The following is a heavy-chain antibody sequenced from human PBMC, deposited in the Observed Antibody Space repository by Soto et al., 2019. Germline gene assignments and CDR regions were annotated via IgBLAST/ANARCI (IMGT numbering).Heavy chain of an antibody. CDR3: AKRRGAGGHFDY. CDR2: VSIGGST. CDR1: GFTFSSYA. V-gene: IGHV3-23*01. D-gene: IGHD2-15*01. J-gene: IGHJ4*02. Sequence: LRLSCTASGFTFSSYAMGWVRQGPGKGLEWVAVVSIGGSTHYADSVRGRFTISRDNSKNTLSLQMNSLTAEDTAVYFCAKRRGAGGHFDYCGQGAALTVSS.